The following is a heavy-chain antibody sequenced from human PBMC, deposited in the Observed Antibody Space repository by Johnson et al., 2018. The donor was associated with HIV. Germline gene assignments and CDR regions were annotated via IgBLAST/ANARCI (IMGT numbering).Heavy chain of an antibody. V-gene: IGHV3-30*04. CDR1: GFTFSSYA. Sequence: VQLVEPGGGVVQPGRSLRLSCAASGFTFSSYAMHWVRQAPGKGLEWVAVISYDGSNKYYADSVKGRFTISRDNSKNTLYLQMNSLRAEDTAVYYCAREGGLTGAFDIWGQGIMLTVSS. J-gene: IGHJ3*02. D-gene: IGHD3-16*01. CDR2: ISYDGSNK. CDR3: AREGGLTGAFDI.